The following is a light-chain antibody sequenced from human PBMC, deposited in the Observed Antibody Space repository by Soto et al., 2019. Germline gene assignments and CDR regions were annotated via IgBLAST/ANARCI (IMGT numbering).Light chain of an antibody. CDR3: QQYNSYPYT. J-gene: IGKJ2*01. CDR2: DAS. V-gene: IGKV1-5*01. CDR1: QSISSW. Sequence: DIQMTQSPSTLSASVGDSVTITCRASQSISSWLAWYQQKPGKAPKFLIYDASSLESGVPSRFSGSGSGTEFTLTITSLQPDDFATYYCQQYNSYPYTFGQGTKLEIK.